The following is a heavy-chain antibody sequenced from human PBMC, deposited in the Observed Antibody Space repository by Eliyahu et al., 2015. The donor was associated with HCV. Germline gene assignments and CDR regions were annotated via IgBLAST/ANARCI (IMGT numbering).Heavy chain of an antibody. CDR3: ARGDFLGSSGYYRLFDY. D-gene: IGHD3-22*01. CDR1: GGSIXXGGYY. CDR2: IYYSGST. Sequence: QVQLQESGPGLVKPSQTLSLTCTVXGGSIXXGGYYWSWIRQHPGKGLEWIGYIYYSGSTYYNPSLKSRVTISVDTSKNQFSLKLSSVTAADTAVYYCARGDFLGSSGYYRLFDYWGQGTLVTVSS. V-gene: IGHV4-31*03. J-gene: IGHJ4*02.